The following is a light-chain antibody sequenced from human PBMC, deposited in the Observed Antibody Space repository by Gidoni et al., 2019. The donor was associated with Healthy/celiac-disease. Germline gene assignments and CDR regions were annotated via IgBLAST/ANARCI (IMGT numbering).Light chain of an antibody. Sequence: QSALTQPASVSGSPGQSNTISCTGTSSYVGGYNYVSWYQQHPGKAPKLMIYEVSNRPSGVSNRFSGSKSGNTASLTISGLQAEDEADYYCSSYTSSSTLEVVFGGGTKLTVL. J-gene: IGLJ2*01. CDR1: SSYVGGYNY. CDR3: SSYTSSSTLEVV. CDR2: EVS. V-gene: IGLV2-14*01.